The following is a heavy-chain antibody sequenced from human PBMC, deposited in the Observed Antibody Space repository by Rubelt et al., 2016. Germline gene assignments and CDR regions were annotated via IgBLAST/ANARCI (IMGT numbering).Heavy chain of an antibody. V-gene: IGHV3-66*01. D-gene: IGHD2-15*01. CDR3: ASYSNRNNAFDV. Sequence: RQAPGKGLEWVSVIYSGGSTYYADSMKGRFTISRDNSKNTLYLQMNSLRAEDTAVYYCASYSNRNNAFDVWGQGTMVTVSS. CDR2: IYSGGST. J-gene: IGHJ3*01.